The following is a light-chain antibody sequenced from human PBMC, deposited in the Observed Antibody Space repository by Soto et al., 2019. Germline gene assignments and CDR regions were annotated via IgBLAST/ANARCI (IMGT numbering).Light chain of an antibody. CDR3: AAWDGSLKGVV. CDR1: SSNIGSHT. CDR2: SSN. V-gene: IGLV1-44*01. Sequence: QAVVTQPPSASGTPGQRVTIPCSGSSSNIGSHTVNWYQQLPGTAPKLLVYSSNQRPSGVPDRFSGSESGTSASLAISGLQSEDEADYYCAAWDGSLKGVVFGGGTKLTVL. J-gene: IGLJ2*01.